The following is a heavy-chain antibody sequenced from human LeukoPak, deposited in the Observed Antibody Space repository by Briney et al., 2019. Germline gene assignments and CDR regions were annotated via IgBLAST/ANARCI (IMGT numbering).Heavy chain of an antibody. V-gene: IGHV4-34*01. CDR1: GGSFSGDY. CDR3: TRGPRVIQLWPRVGYYFYY. Sequence: SETPSLTCAVYGGSFSGDYWRWIRQPPGKGLEWIGEINHSGSTNYNLSLKSRVTISVDTSKDQFSLKLSSVTAADTAVYYCTRGPRVIQLWPRVGYYFYYWGQGTLVTVSS. D-gene: IGHD5-18*01. CDR2: INHSGST. J-gene: IGHJ4*02.